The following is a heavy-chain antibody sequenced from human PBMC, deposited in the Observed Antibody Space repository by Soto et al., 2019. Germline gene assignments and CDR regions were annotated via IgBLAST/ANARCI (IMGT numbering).Heavy chain of an antibody. D-gene: IGHD6-19*01. J-gene: IGHJ4*02. CDR3: ASDGTSAWVDS. CDR2: IYYSGST. V-gene: IGHV4-31*02. CDR1: GGSISSGGSY. Sequence: LCGGSISSGGSYWTWIRQHPGKGLEWIGYIYYSGSTYYNPSLKSRVTISIDTSENQFSLKLSSVTAADTAVYYCASDGTSAWVDSLSQGIRVTVSS.